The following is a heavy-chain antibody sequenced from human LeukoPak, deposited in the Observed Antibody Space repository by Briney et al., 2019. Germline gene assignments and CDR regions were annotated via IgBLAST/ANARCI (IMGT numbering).Heavy chain of an antibody. J-gene: IGHJ6*02. Sequence: GASVKVSCKASGYTFTSYGISCVRQAPGQGLEWMGWISAYNGNTNYAQKLQGRVTMTTDTSTSTAYMELRSLRSDGTAVYYCASGRWELYYYGMDVWGQGTTVTVSS. CDR1: GYTFTSYG. CDR2: ISAYNGNT. CDR3: ASGRWELYYYGMDV. D-gene: IGHD1-26*01. V-gene: IGHV1-18*01.